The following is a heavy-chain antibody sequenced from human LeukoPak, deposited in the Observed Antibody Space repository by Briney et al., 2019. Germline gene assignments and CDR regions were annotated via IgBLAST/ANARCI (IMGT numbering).Heavy chain of an antibody. Sequence: GGSLRLSCAASGFTFSVYSMNWVRQAPGKGLEWVSYIGSVTTYTHYADSVKGRFTISRDNAKNSLYLQMNSLIAEDTAVYYCARAIAVAGPYYFDYWGQGTLVTVSS. CDR3: ARAIAVAGPYYFDY. V-gene: IGHV3-21*01. CDR1: GFTFSVYS. D-gene: IGHD6-19*01. J-gene: IGHJ4*02. CDR2: IGSVTTYT.